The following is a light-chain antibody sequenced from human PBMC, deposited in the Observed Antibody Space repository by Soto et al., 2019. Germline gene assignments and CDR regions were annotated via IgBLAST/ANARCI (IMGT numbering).Light chain of an antibody. CDR3: MQRIEFPLT. Sequence: DIVMTQTPLSLTVTPGEPASISCRSSQSLLDSDDGNTYLDWYLQKPGQSPQLLIYTVSYRASGVPVRFSGSGSGTDFTLKISRVEAEDVGVYYCMQRIEFPLTFGGGTKVEIK. CDR2: TVS. J-gene: IGKJ4*01. CDR1: QSLLDSDDGNTY. V-gene: IGKV2-40*01.